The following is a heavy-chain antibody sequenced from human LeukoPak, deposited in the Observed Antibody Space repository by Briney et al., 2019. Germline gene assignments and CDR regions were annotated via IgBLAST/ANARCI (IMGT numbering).Heavy chain of an antibody. CDR3: ARHFDDVHPRFDY. CDR2: IYPGDSDT. CDR1: GYSFTTYW. D-gene: IGHD3-9*01. V-gene: IGHV5-51*01. J-gene: IGHJ4*02. Sequence: ESLKISCKGSGYSFTTYWIIWVRQMPGKGLEWMGIIYPGDSDTTYSPSFQGQVTISADKSINTAYLQWSNLKASDTAIYYCARHFDDVHPRFDYWGQGTLVTVSS.